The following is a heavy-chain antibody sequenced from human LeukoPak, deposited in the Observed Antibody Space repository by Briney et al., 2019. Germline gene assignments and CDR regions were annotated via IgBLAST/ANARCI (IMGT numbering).Heavy chain of an antibody. D-gene: IGHD3-10*02. CDR1: GFTFSSYE. CDR2: ISSSGSTI. Sequence: GGSLRLSCAASGFTFSSYEMNWVLQAPGKGLEWVSYISSSGSTIYYADSVKGRFTISRDNAKNSLYLQMNSLRAEDTAVYYCAELGITMIGGVWGKGTTVTISS. V-gene: IGHV3-48*03. J-gene: IGHJ6*04. CDR3: AELGITMIGGV.